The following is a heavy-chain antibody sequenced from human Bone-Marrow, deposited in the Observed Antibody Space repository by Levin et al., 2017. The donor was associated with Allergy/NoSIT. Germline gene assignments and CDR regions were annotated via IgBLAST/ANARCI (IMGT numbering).Heavy chain of an antibody. CDR1: GGSISSYY. CDR2: IYHSGST. J-gene: IGHJ6*02. V-gene: IGHV4-59*01. CDR3: ARDRSAGGMDV. Sequence: SQTLSLTCTVSGGSISSYYWSWIRQPPGKGLEWIGHIYHSGSTDYNPSLMSRLIISVDMSKNQFSLQLRSVPASDTALYYCARDRSAGGMDVWGHGTTVIVSS.